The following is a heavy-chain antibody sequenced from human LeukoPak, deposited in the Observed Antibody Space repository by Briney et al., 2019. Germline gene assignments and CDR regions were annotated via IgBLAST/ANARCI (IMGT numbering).Heavy chain of an antibody. CDR2: IWCDGSNK. D-gene: IGHD1-1*01. Sequence: PGGSLRLSCAASGFTFSSYGMHWVRQAPGKGLEWVAVIWCDGSNKYYADSVKGRFTISRDNSKNTLYLQMNSLRAEDTAVYYCAKGGTTGTTALDYWGQGTLVTVSS. V-gene: IGHV3-33*06. CDR1: GFTFSSYG. J-gene: IGHJ4*02. CDR3: AKGGTTGTTALDY.